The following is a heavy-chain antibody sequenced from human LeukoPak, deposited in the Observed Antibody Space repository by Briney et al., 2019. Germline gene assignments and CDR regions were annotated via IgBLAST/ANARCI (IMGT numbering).Heavy chain of an antibody. CDR3: ADGDYYDSSGYYSLDY. V-gene: IGHV1-69*04. J-gene: IGHJ4*02. Sequence: VASVKVSCKASGGTFSSYAISWVRQVPGQGLEWMGRIIPILGIANYAQKFQGRVTITADKSTSTAYMELSNLRSEDTAVYYCADGDYYDSSGYYSLDYWGQGTLVTVSS. CDR2: IIPILGIA. CDR1: GGTFSSYA. D-gene: IGHD3-22*01.